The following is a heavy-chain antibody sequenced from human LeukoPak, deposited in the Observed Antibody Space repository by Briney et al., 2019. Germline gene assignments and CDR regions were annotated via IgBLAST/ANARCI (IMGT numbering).Heavy chain of an antibody. CDR1: GFTFSTYG. CDR2: IRYDGSSK. Sequence: GGSLRLSCAASGFTFSTYGMHWVRQAPGKGLEWVAFIRYDGSSKYYADSVKGRFTISRDNSKNTLYLQMNSLRAEDMAVYYCARVRKGLWFGDSWGQGTLVTVSS. D-gene: IGHD3-10*01. J-gene: IGHJ4*02. CDR3: ARVRKGLWFGDS. V-gene: IGHV3-30*02.